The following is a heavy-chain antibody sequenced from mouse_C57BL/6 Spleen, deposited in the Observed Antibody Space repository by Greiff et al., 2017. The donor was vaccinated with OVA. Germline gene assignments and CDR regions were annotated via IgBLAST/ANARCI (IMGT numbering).Heavy chain of an antibody. J-gene: IGHJ1*03. CDR2: IYPGSGNT. CDR3: ARGGYDGYFDV. V-gene: IGHV1-76*01. Sequence: QVQLQQSGAELVRPGASVKLSCKASGYTFTDYYINWVKQRPGQGLEWIARIYPGSGNTYYNEKFKGKATLTAEKSSSTAYMQLSSLTSEDSAVYFCARGGYDGYFDVWGTGTTVTVSS. CDR1: GYTFTDYY. D-gene: IGHD2-2*01.